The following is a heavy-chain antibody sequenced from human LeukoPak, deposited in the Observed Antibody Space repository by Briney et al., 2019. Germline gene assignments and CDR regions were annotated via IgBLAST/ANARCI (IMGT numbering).Heavy chain of an antibody. Sequence: PSETLSLTCTVSGGSISSSSYSWGWIRQPPGKGLEWIGSIYYSGSTYYNPSLKSRVTISVDTSKNQFSLRLSSVTVADTAVYYCVRDRGDYSGDPGYFEYWGQGILVTVSS. CDR3: VRDRGDYSGDPGYFEY. J-gene: IGHJ4*02. D-gene: IGHD4-23*01. CDR2: IYYSGST. V-gene: IGHV4-39*07. CDR1: GGSISSSSYS.